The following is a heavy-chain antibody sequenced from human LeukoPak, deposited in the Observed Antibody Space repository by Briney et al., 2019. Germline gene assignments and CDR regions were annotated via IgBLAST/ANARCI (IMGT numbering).Heavy chain of an antibody. D-gene: IGHD3-10*01. J-gene: IGHJ3*02. Sequence: SETLSLTCAVYGGSFSGYYWSWIRQPPGKGLEWIGEINHSGSTNYNPSLKSRDTISVDTSKNQFSLKLSSVTAADTAVYYCARVLLVRFYAFDIWGQGTMVTVSS. V-gene: IGHV4-34*01. CDR1: GGSFSGYY. CDR3: ARVLLVRFYAFDI. CDR2: INHSGST.